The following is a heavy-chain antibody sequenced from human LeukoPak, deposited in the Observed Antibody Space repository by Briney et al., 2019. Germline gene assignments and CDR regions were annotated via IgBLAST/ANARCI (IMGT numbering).Heavy chain of an antibody. CDR3: ARGRSDSSGYYYFDY. CDR1: GGTISSYY. J-gene: IGHJ4*02. Sequence: PSETLSLTCTVSGGTISSYYWTWIRQPPGKGLEWIGSIYYSGYTNYKPSLTGRVTISVDTSKNQFSLKLSSVTAADTAVYYCARGRSDSSGYYYFDYWGQGTLVTVSS. D-gene: IGHD3-22*01. CDR2: IYYSGYT. V-gene: IGHV4-59*12.